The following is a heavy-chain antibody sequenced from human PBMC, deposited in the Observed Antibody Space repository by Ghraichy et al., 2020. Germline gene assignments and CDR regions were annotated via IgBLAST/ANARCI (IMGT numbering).Heavy chain of an antibody. CDR2: ISAYNGNT. CDR3: ARDFYEQWLVSNDQYYGMDV. D-gene: IGHD6-19*01. CDR1: GYTFTSYG. V-gene: IGHV1-18*01. J-gene: IGHJ6*02. Sequence: ASVKVSCKASGYTFTSYGIRWVRQAPGQGLEWMGWISAYNGNTNYAQKLQGRVTMTSDTSTSTAYMELRSLRSDDTAVYYCARDFYEQWLVSNDQYYGMDVWGQGTTVTVSS.